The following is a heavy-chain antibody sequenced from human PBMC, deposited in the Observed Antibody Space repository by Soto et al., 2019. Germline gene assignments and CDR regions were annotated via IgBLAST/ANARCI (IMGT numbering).Heavy chain of an antibody. Sequence: GESLKISCAASGFTFSSYSMNWVRQAPGKGLEWVSYITGSSSIIYYADSVQGRFTISRDSAKNSLYLQMNSLTDADTAIYYCARGLNWSLDNWGQGTLVTVSS. V-gene: IGHV3-48*02. CDR3: ARGLNWSLDN. CDR1: GFTFSSYS. J-gene: IGHJ4*02. CDR2: ITGSSSII. D-gene: IGHD1-1*01.